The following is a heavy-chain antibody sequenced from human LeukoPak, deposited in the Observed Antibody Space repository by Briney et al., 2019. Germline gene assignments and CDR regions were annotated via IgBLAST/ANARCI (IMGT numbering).Heavy chain of an antibody. CDR2: IYYSGST. CDR3: ARARYDFWSGRNWFDP. J-gene: IGHJ5*02. CDR1: GYSISSSSYY. V-gene: IGHV4-39*07. Sequence: SETLSLTCTVSGYSISSSSYYWGWIRQPPGKGLEWIGSIYYSGSTYYNPSLKSRVTISVDTSKNQFSLKLSSVTAADTAVYYCARARYDFWSGRNWFDPWGQGTLVTVSS. D-gene: IGHD3-3*01.